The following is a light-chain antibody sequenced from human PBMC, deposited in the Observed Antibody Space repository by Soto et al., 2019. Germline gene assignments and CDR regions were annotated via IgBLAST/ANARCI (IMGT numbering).Light chain of an antibody. CDR1: SSDVGGYNY. CDR2: DVS. CDR3: TSYTRSDTGV. J-gene: IGLJ3*02. V-gene: IGLV2-14*01. Sequence: QSALTQPASVSGSPGQSITISCTGTSSDVGGYNYVSWYQQHPGKAPKLIIYDVSNRPSGVSNRFSGSKSGNTASLTISGLQAEDEADYYCTSYTRSDTGVFGGGTQLTVL.